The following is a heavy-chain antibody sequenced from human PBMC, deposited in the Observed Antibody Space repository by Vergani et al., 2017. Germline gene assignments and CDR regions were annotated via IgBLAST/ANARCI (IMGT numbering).Heavy chain of an antibody. D-gene: IGHD3-3*01. J-gene: IGHJ5*02. CDR2: IYYSGST. CDR3: ARAYDFWSGYYTFAGHWFDP. Sequence: QVQLQESGPGLVKPSETLSLTCTVSGGSISSYYWSWIRQPPGKGLEWIGYIYYSGSTNYNPSLKSRVTISVDTSKNQFSLKLSSVTAADTAVYYCARAYDFWSGYYTFAGHWFDPWGQGTLVTVSS. V-gene: IGHV4-59*01. CDR1: GGSISSYY.